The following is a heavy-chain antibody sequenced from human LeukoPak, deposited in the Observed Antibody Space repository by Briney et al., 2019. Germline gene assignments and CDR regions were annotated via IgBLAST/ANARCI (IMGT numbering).Heavy chain of an antibody. D-gene: IGHD4-17*01. CDR1: GFTFSNAW. CDR3: ITDGDPVGFDY. J-gene: IGHJ4*02. V-gene: IGHV3-15*01. CDR2: IKSKTDGGTT. Sequence: PGGSLRLSCAASGFTFSNAWMSWVRQAPGKGLEWVGRIKSKTDGGTTDYAAPVKGRFTISRDNSKNTLYLHMNSLKNEDTAVYYCITDGDPVGFDYWGQGTLVTVSS.